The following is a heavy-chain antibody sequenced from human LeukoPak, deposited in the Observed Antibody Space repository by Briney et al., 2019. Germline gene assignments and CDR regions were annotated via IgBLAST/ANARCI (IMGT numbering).Heavy chain of an antibody. D-gene: IGHD3-3*01. CDR2: INHSGST. V-gene: IGHV4-34*01. CDR1: GGSFSGYY. CDR3: ARRITIFGVAFRAGYYYYMDV. J-gene: IGHJ6*03. Sequence: KPSETLSLTCAVYGGSFSGYYWSWIRQPPGKGLEWLGEINHSGSTNYNPSLKSRVTISVDTSKNQFSLKLSSVTAADTAVYYCARRITIFGVAFRAGYYYYMDVWGKGTTVTVSS.